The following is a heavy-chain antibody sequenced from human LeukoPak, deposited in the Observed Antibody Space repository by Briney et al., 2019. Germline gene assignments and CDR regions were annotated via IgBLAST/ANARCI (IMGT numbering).Heavy chain of an antibody. CDR3: ARRDRSGYYYFDY. CDR1: GYSFTSHW. CDR2: IYPGDSDT. Sequence: GESLRISCKGSGYSFTSHWISWVRQMPGKGLEWMGIIYPGDSDTRYSPSFQGQVTISADKSISTAYLQWSSLKASDTAMYYCARRDRSGYYYFDYWGQGTLVTVSS. V-gene: IGHV5-51*01. J-gene: IGHJ4*02. D-gene: IGHD3-22*01.